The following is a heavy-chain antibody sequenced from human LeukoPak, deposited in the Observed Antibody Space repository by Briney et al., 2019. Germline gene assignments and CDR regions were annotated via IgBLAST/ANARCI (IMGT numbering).Heavy chain of an antibody. CDR1: GESISSSSYF. CDR3: ARGYCSGGNCYWFDY. CDR2: IHYSGST. D-gene: IGHD2-15*01. V-gene: IGHV4-39*07. Sequence: PSQTLSLTCTVSGESISSSSYFWGWIRHPPGQGLEWIGSIHYSGSTYNNPSLKRRATISVDTSQNEFSLKLSSVTAADTAVYYCARGYCSGGNCYWFDYWGEGTLVTVSS. J-gene: IGHJ4*02.